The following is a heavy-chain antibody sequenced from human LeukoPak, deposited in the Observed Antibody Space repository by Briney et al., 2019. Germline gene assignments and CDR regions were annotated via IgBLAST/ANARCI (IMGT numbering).Heavy chain of an antibody. CDR1: GFTFSRYW. Sequence: GGSLRLSCAASGFTFSRYWMHWVRQAPGKGPVWVSHISSDGSSTTHADSVKGRFTISRDNAKNTLYLHMNSLRAEDTAVYYCARAGYSLGYDYWGQGTLVTVSS. D-gene: IGHD6-13*01. CDR3: ARAGYSLGYDY. CDR2: ISSDGSST. J-gene: IGHJ4*02. V-gene: IGHV3-74*01.